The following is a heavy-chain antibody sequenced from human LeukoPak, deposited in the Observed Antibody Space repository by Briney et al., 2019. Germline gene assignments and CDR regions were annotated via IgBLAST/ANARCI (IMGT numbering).Heavy chain of an antibody. CDR1: GYTFTSYG. D-gene: IGHD2-15*01. CDR2: ISAYNGNT. Sequence: GASVKVSRKASGYTFTSYGISWVRQAPGQGLEWMGWISAYNGNTNYAQKLQGRVTVTTDTSTSTAYMELRSLRSDDTAVYYCARDSPTRECSGGSCGDYWGQGTLVTVSS. V-gene: IGHV1-18*01. CDR3: ARDSPTRECSGGSCGDY. J-gene: IGHJ4*02.